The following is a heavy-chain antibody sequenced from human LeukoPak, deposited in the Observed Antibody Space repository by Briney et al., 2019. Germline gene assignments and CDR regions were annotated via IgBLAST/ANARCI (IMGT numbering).Heavy chain of an antibody. Sequence: ASVKVSCKASRYTFPGYYMHWVRQAPGQGLEWMGWINPNSGGTNYAQKFQGRVTMTRDTSISTAYMELSRLRSDDTAVYYCAREHSSSSGKVFDYWGQGTLVTVSS. V-gene: IGHV1-2*02. CDR3: AREHSSSSGKVFDY. CDR1: RYTFPGYY. J-gene: IGHJ4*02. CDR2: INPNSGGT. D-gene: IGHD6-6*01.